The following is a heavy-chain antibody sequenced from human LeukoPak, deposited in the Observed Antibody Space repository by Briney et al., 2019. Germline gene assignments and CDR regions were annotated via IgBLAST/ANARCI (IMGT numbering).Heavy chain of an antibody. CDR1: RDTFNDYA. V-gene: IGHV1-69*05. CDR3: ARGYSGYDVDY. CDR2: TFPMFGTS. J-gene: IGHJ4*02. D-gene: IGHD5-12*01. Sequence: ASVKVSCKASRDTFNDYAITRVRQAPGQGPEWMGGTFPMFGTSTYAQKFQGRITITTDESTTTAYMELTSLTSEDTAVYYCARGYSGYDVDYWGQGTLVTVSS.